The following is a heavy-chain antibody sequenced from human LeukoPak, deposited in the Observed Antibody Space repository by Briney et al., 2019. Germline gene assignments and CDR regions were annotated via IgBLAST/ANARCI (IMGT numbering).Heavy chain of an antibody. D-gene: IGHD2-2*01. CDR2: INTNTGNP. V-gene: IGHV7-4-1*02. J-gene: IGHJ6*03. Sequence: ASVKVSCKASGYTFTSYAMNWVRQAPGQGLEWMGWINTNTGNPTYAQGFTGRFVFSLDTSVSTAYLQISSLKAEDTAVYCCARALPFYCSSTSCYELNYMDVWGKGTTVTVSS. CDR3: ARALPFYCSSTSCYELNYMDV. CDR1: GYTFTSYA.